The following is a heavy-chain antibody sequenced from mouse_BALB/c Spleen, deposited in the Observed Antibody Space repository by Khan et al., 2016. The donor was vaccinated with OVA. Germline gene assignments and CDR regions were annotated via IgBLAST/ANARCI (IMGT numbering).Heavy chain of an antibody. CDR1: GYTFTDYW. D-gene: IGHD2-2*01. J-gene: IGHJ3*01. Sequence: QVQLQQSGAELAKPGASVKMSCKASGYTFTDYWIHWVKKRPGQGLEWIGYINPSTGYTEYNHKFKDKATLTADKSSSTAYMQLSSLTSEDTAVYYSARGGYGSFAYWGQGTLVTVSA. CDR3: ARGGYGSFAY. V-gene: IGHV1-7*01. CDR2: INPSTGYT.